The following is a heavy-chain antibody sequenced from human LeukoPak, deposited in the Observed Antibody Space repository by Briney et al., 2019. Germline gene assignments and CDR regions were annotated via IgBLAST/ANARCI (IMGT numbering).Heavy chain of an antibody. D-gene: IGHD1-14*01. V-gene: IGHV1-69*13. CDR3: AITGSHRGFDP. Sequence: SVKVSCKASGGTFSNYTISWVRQAPGQGLEWMGGIIPIFGTANYAQKFQGRVTITADESTSTAYMELSSLIFEDTAVYYCAITGSHRGFDPWGQGTLVTVSS. CDR1: GGTFSNYT. J-gene: IGHJ5*02. CDR2: IIPIFGTA.